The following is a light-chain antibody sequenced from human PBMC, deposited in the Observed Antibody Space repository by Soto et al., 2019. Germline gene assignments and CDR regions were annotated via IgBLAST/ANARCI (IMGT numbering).Light chain of an antibody. J-gene: IGKJ5*01. V-gene: IGKV3-20*01. CDR1: QSVGRNY. CDR2: GAS. Sequence: TVLNQSPGTVSLTPGERATLPCRASQSVGRNYLAWFQQKSGQAPRLVIYGASSRAAGIPDRLSGSGSGTDFTLTISRLEPEDFAVYYCQQYATSPITFAQGTLLEI. CDR3: QQYATSPIT.